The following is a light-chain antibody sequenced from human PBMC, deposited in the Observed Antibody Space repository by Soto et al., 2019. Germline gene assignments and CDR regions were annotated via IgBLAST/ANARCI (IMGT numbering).Light chain of an antibody. CDR1: SSDVGGYNY. J-gene: IGLJ1*01. CDR3: SSYTSSSTYV. CDR2: DVS. V-gene: IGLV2-14*01. Sequence: QSALTQPASVSGSPGQSITISCTGTSSDVGGYNYVSWYQQHPGKAPKLMIYDVSNRPSGVSNLFSGSKSGNTASLTISGLQAEDEADYYCSSYTSSSTYVLGTGTKLTVL.